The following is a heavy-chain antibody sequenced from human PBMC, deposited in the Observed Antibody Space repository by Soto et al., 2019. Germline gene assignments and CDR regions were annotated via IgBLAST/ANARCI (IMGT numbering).Heavy chain of an antibody. CDR1: GFTFSTYA. J-gene: IGHJ4*02. CDR3: ARDLMGATDY. CDR2: ILYDGSDK. Sequence: PGGSLRLSCAASGFTFSTYAMHWLRQAPGRGLEWVATILYDGSDKYYADFVKGRFAISRENSKNTLFLQMNSLRPEDTAVYYCARDLMGATDYWGQGTPVTSPQ. V-gene: IGHV3-30*09. D-gene: IGHD1-26*01.